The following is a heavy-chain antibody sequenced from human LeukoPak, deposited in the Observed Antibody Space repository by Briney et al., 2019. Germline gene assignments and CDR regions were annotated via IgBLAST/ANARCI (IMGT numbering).Heavy chain of an antibody. J-gene: IGHJ4*02. CDR1: GGSFSGYY. CDR3: ARERIWFGEFLAYYFDY. V-gene: IGHV4-34*01. CDR2: INHSGST. D-gene: IGHD3-10*01. Sequence: KASETLSLTCAVYGGSFSGYYWSWIRQPPGKGLEWIGEINHSGSTNYNPSLKSRVTISVDTSKNQFSLKLSSVTAADTAVYYCARERIWFGEFLAYYFDYWGQGTLVTVSS.